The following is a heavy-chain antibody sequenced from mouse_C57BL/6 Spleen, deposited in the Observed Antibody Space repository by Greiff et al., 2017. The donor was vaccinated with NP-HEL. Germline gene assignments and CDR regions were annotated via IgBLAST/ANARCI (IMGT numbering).Heavy chain of an antibody. CDR3: ARHGPHYYGSYYYAMDY. CDR1: GYTFTEYT. V-gene: IGHV1-62-2*01. D-gene: IGHD1-1*01. Sequence: QVQLKESGAELVKPGASVKLSCKASGYTFTEYTIHWVKQRSGQGLEWIGWFYPGSGSIKYNEKFKDKATLTADKSSSTVYMELSRLTSEDSAVYFCARHGPHYYGSYYYAMDYWGQGTSVTVSS. J-gene: IGHJ4*01. CDR2: FYPGSGSI.